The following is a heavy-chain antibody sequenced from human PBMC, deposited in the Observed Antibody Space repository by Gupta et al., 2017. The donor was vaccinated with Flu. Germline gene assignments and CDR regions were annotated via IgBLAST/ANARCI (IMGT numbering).Heavy chain of an antibody. CDR3: ARDVHHYDFWGGYPKYYFDY. J-gene: IGHJ4*02. CDR1: GFTFKDYR. D-gene: IGHD3-3*01. CDR2: INDEGSRT. Sequence: EVQLVESGGGLVQPGGSLRLSCAASGFTFKDYRMHWVRQIPGKGPVWVSYINDEGSRTTYADSVKGRFTISRDNAKNTLYLQMDSLRVEDTAVYYCARDVHHYDFWGGYPKYYFDYWGQGIVITVSS. V-gene: IGHV3-74*03.